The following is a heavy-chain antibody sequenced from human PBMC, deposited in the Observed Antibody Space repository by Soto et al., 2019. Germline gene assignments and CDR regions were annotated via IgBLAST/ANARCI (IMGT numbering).Heavy chain of an antibody. CDR1: GDTFTGYY. Sequence: QVQLVQSGAEVKKPGASVKVSCEASGDTFTGYYVHWVRQAPGQGLEWMGWISPHGGGAKYAQNFQGRVTLTTDTSHSTAYMERTRLRADDTAVYFCARVDSGGNPPMAWGQGTLGTASS. D-gene: IGHD6-25*01. V-gene: IGHV1-2*02. CDR2: ISPHGGGA. J-gene: IGHJ4*02. CDR3: ARVDSGGNPPMA.